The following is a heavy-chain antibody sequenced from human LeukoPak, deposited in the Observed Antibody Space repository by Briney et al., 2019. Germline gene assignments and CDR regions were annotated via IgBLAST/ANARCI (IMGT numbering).Heavy chain of an antibody. CDR3: ARGGGFLESLYADAFDI. CDR1: GYSISSGYD. J-gene: IGHJ3*02. V-gene: IGHV4-38-2*02. D-gene: IGHD3-3*01. Sequence: SETLSLTCTVSGYSISSGYDWGWIRQPPGKGRVWIGNFYHSGGPYYTPSLKSRVTISVDTSRNQFSLILSSVTAADTAVYYCARGGGFLESLYADAFDIWGQGTMVTVSS. CDR2: FYHSGGP.